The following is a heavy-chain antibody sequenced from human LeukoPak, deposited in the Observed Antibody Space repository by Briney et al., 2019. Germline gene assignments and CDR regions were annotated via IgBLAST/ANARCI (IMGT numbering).Heavy chain of an antibody. V-gene: IGHV4-39*01. CDR1: GGSISSSSYY. Sequence: PSETLSLTCTVSGGSISSSSYYWGWIRQPPGKGLEWIGSIYYSGSTYYNPSLKSRVTIPVDTSKNQFSLKLSSVTAADTAVYYCARPHGDYMLNAFDIWGQGTMVTVSS. J-gene: IGHJ3*02. D-gene: IGHD4-17*01. CDR3: ARPHGDYMLNAFDI. CDR2: IYYSGST.